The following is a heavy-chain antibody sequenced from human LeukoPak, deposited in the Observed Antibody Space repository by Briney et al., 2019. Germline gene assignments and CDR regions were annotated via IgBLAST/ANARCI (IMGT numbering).Heavy chain of an antibody. J-gene: IGHJ3*02. V-gene: IGHV3-30*18. CDR1: GFTFSSYG. Sequence: GGSLRLSCAASGFTFSSYGMHWVRQAPGKGLEWVAVISYDGSNKYYADSVKGRFTISRDNSKNTLYLQMNSLRAEDTAVYYCAKGGVVVTAIPYDAFDIWGQGTMVTVSS. CDR2: ISYDGSNK. D-gene: IGHD2-21*02. CDR3: AKGGVVVTAIPYDAFDI.